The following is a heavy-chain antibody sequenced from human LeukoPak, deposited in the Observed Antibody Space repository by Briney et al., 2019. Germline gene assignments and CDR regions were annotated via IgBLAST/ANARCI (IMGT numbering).Heavy chain of an antibody. CDR1: GFTFSSYA. J-gene: IGHJ4*02. CDR2: ISGSGGST. D-gene: IGHD6-13*01. Sequence: GGSLRLSCAASGFTFSSYAMSWVRQAPGKGLEWVSAISGSGGSTYYADSVKGRFTISRDNSKNTLYLQMNSLKAEDTAVYYCANSIAAAGTPSFDYWGQGTLVTVSS. CDR3: ANSIAAAGTPSFDY. V-gene: IGHV3-23*01.